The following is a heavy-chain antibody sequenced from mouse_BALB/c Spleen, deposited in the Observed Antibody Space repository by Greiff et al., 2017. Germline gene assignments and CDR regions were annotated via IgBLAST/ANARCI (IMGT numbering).Heavy chain of an antibody. J-gene: IGHJ4*01. V-gene: IGHV5-6-4*01. Sequence: EVHLVESGGGLVKPGGSLKLSCAASGFTFSSYTMSWVRQTPEKRLEWVATISSGGSYTYYPDSVKGRFTISRDNAKNTLYLQMSSLKSEDTAMYYCTSVGYYAMDYWGQGTSVTVSS. CDR2: ISSGGSYT. CDR1: GFTFSSYT. CDR3: TSVGYYAMDY.